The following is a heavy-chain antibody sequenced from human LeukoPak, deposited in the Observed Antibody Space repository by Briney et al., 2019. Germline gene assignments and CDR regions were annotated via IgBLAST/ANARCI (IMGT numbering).Heavy chain of an antibody. CDR2: MNPNSGNT. Sequence: GASVKVSCEASGYTFTSYDMNWVRQATGQGLEWMGWMNPNSGNTGYAQKFQGRVTMTRNTSISTAYMELSSLRSEDTAVYYCARSPTYYYGSGSYYWFDPWGQGTLVTVSS. CDR3: ARSPTYYYGSGSYYWFDP. CDR1: GYTFTSYD. D-gene: IGHD3-10*01. J-gene: IGHJ5*02. V-gene: IGHV1-8*01.